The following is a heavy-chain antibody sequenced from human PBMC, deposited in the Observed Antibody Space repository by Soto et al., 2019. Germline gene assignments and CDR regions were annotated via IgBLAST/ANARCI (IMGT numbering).Heavy chain of an antibody. V-gene: IGHV3-7*03. CDR1: RFTLSRHW. CDR3: ARDGLPFALDI. D-gene: IGHD3-16*01. CDR2: IKEDGSEI. Sequence: GGSLRLSCAASRFTLSRHWMSWVRQVPGKGLEWVAKIKEDGSEINYVDSVKGRFTISRDNAKNSLYLQMDSLRAEDTAVYYCARDGLPFALDIWGHGTMVTVSS. J-gene: IGHJ3*02.